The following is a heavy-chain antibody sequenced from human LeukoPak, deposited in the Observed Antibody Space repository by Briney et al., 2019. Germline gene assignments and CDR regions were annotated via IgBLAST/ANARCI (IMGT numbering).Heavy chain of an antibody. CDR1: GFTFSSYA. V-gene: IGHV3-30-3*01. CDR3: ARGGSSGWYYFDY. Sequence: GGSLRLSCAASGFTFSSYAMHWVRQAPGKGLEWVAVISYDGSNKYYADSVKGRFTISRDNSKNTLYLQMNSLRAEDTAVYYCARGGSSGWYYFDYWGQGTLVTVSS. D-gene: IGHD6-19*01. CDR2: ISYDGSNK. J-gene: IGHJ4*02.